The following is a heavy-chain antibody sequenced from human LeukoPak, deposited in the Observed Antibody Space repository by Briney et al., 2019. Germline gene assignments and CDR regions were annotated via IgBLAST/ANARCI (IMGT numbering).Heavy chain of an antibody. CDR2: ISYDGSNK. Sequence: GGSLRLSCAASGFTFSSYGMHWVRQAPGKGLEWVAVISYDGSNKYYADSVKGRFTISRDNSENIVYLQMNNLRVEDTAVYYCAGRPTGYSSGYIHWGQGTLVTVSS. D-gene: IGHD5-18*01. CDR1: GFTFSSYG. V-gene: IGHV3-30*03. CDR3: AGRPTGYSSGYIH. J-gene: IGHJ4*02.